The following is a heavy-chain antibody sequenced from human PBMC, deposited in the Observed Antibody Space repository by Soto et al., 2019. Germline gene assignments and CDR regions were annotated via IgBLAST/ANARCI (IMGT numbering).Heavy chain of an antibody. CDR1: GYSFTKYG. Sequence: ASVKVSCKTSGYSFTKYGLPWVRQAPGQRLERMGWINPGNGDTKYSQQFQGRVTITRDTSATTAYMELSSLRSEDSAVFYCARTDCSSTSCYNYYYYGMDVWGQGTTVTVSS. V-gene: IGHV1-3*01. CDR3: ARTDCSSTSCYNYYYYGMDV. J-gene: IGHJ6*02. D-gene: IGHD2-2*01. CDR2: INPGNGDT.